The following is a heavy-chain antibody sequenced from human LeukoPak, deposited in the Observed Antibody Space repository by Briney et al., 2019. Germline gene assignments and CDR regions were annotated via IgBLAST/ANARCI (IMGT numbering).Heavy chain of an antibody. V-gene: IGHV3-23*01. CDR3: AKGPKAYYYDSSGYHYWYFDL. CDR1: GFTFSSYA. CDR2: ISGSGDNT. Sequence: GGSLRLSCAASGFTFSSYAMSWVRQAPGKGLEWVSGISGSGDNTYYADSVKGRFTISRDNSKNTLYVQVNSLGTEDTAVYYCAKGPKAYYYDSSGYHYWYFDLWGRGTLVTVSS. D-gene: IGHD3-22*01. J-gene: IGHJ2*01.